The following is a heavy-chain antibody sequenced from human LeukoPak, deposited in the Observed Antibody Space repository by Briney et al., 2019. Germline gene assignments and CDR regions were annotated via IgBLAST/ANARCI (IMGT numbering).Heavy chain of an antibody. CDR1: GFTFSSYS. Sequence: GGSLRLSCAASGFTFSSYSMSWVRQAPGKGLEWVSFISSSSNTKYNADSVKGRFTISRDDARNSLYLQMNSLRAEDTAVYYCARMSGSRLPGYWGQGTLVTVSS. V-gene: IGHV3-48*01. D-gene: IGHD3-3*01. CDR3: ARMSGSRLPGY. J-gene: IGHJ4*02. CDR2: ISSSSNTK.